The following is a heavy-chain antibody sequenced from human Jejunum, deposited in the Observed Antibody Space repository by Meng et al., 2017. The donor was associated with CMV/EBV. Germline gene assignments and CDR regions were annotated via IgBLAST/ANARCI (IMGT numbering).Heavy chain of an antibody. V-gene: IGHV3-7*04. CDR3: GRDGRPIDY. Sequence: VQVVDSGGGLGQPGGSLRLSCAASGFTFNRYWMTWVRQAPGKGLEWVANINEDGSEKYYVDSVKGRFTISRDNAKNSVYLQMNSLRVEDTAVYYCGRDGRPIDYWGQGTLVTVSS. D-gene: IGHD1-26*01. CDR1: GFTFNRYW. J-gene: IGHJ4*02. CDR2: INEDGSEK.